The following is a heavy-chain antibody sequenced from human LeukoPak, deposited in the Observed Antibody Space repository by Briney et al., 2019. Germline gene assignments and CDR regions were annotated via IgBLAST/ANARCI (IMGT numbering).Heavy chain of an antibody. V-gene: IGHV4-34*01. CDR3: ARRPMVRGYYHYYYMDV. J-gene: IGHJ6*03. CDR1: GGSFSGYY. CDR2: INHSGST. Sequence: SETLSLTCAVYGGSFSGYYWSWIRQPPGKGLEWIGEINHSGSTNYNPSLKSRVTISVDTSKNQFSLKLSSVTAADTAVYYCARRPMVRGYYHYYYMDVWGKGTTVTISS. D-gene: IGHD3-10*01.